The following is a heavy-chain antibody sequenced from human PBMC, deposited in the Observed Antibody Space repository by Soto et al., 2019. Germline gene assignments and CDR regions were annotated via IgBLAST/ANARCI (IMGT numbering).Heavy chain of an antibody. Sequence: GASVKVSCKASGYTFTGYYMHWVRQAPGQGLEWMGWINPNSGGTNYAQKFKGWVTMTRDTSISTAYMELSRLRSDDTAVYYCARDGGILGYCSGGSCYEAASYGMDVWGQGTTVTVSS. CDR1: GYTFTGYY. CDR3: ARDGGILGYCSGGSCYEAASYGMDV. D-gene: IGHD2-15*01. V-gene: IGHV1-2*04. J-gene: IGHJ6*02. CDR2: INPNSGGT.